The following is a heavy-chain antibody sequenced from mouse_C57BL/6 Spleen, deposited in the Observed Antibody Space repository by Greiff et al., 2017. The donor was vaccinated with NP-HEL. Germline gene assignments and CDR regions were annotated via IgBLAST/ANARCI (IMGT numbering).Heavy chain of an antibody. CDR2: INPNNGGT. V-gene: IGHV1-18*01. CDR3: ARSGYDGYWYFDV. CDR1: GYTFTDYN. D-gene: IGHD2-2*01. J-gene: IGHJ1*03. Sequence: EVMLVESGPELVKPGASVKIPCKASGYTFTDYNMDWVKQSHGKSLEWIGDINPNNGGTIYNQKFKGKATLTVDKSSSTAYMELRSLTSEDTAVYYCARSGYDGYWYFDVWGTGTTVTVSS.